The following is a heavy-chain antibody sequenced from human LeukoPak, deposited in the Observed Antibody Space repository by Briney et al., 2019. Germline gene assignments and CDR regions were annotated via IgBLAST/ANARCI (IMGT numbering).Heavy chain of an antibody. D-gene: IGHD6-19*01. J-gene: IGHJ4*02. CDR1: GFTFSSYA. Sequence: AGGSLRLSCAASGFTFSSYAMSWVRQAPGKGLEWVSAISGSGGSTYYADSVKGRFTISRDSSKNTLYLQMNSLRAEDTAVYYCAKWTEAVAGPFDYWGQGTLVTVSS. V-gene: IGHV3-23*01. CDR3: AKWTEAVAGPFDY. CDR2: ISGSGGST.